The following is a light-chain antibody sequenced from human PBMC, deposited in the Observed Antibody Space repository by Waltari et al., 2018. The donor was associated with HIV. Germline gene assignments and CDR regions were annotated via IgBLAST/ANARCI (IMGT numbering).Light chain of an antibody. V-gene: IGLV1-51*01. Sequence: QSVLPQPPSVSAAPGPQVTISSSGSSSNIGYTYVCWYQQLPGTAPKLLIYDNNKRPSGIPDRFSGSKSGTSATLGITGLQTGDEADYYCGTWDSSLSAGVFGGGTKLTVL. J-gene: IGLJ2*01. CDR2: DNN. CDR1: SSNIGYTY. CDR3: GTWDSSLSAGV.